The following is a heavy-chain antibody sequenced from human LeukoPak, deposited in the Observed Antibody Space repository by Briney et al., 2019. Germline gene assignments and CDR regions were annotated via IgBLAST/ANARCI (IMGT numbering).Heavy chain of an antibody. D-gene: IGHD5-12*01. V-gene: IGHV4-59*01. CDR3: ARGAGPATGDAFDI. CDR1: GGSISSYY. CDR2: IYYSGST. J-gene: IGHJ3*02. Sequence: PSETLSLTCTVSGGSISSYYWSWIRQPPGKGLEWIGYIYYSGSTSYNPSLKSRVTISVDTSKNQFSLKLSSVTAADTAVYYCARGAGPATGDAFDIWGQGTMVTVSS.